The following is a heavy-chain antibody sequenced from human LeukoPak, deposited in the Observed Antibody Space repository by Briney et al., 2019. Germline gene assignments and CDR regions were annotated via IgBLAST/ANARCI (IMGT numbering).Heavy chain of an antibody. D-gene: IGHD6-13*01. Sequence: ASVKVSCKASGGTFSSYAISWVRQAPGQGLEWMGGIIPIFGTANYAQKFQGRVTITADESTSTAYMELSSLRSEDTAVYYCARDHYLGIAAAGRGRWFDPWGQGTLVTVSS. V-gene: IGHV1-69*13. CDR3: ARDHYLGIAAAGRGRWFDP. CDR1: GGTFSSYA. CDR2: IIPIFGTA. J-gene: IGHJ5*02.